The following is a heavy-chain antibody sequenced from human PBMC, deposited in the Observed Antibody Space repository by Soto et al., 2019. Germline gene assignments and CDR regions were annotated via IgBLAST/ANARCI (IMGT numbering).Heavy chain of an antibody. CDR3: VREGSAWSRGY. CDR1: GFTFSSYS. J-gene: IGHJ4*02. V-gene: IGHV3-21*04. CDR2: ISSSSTYI. D-gene: IGHD6-19*01. Sequence: GGSLRLSCAASGFTFSSYSMNWVRQAPGKGLEWVSSISSSSTYIYYADSVKGRVTVSRDNAKNSLYLEMNSLRAGDTAVYYCVREGSAWSRGYWGQGTMVTVSS.